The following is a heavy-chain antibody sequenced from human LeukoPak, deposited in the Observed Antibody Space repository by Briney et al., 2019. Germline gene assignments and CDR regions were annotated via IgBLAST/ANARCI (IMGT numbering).Heavy chain of an antibody. D-gene: IGHD3-9*01. Sequence: GGSLRLSCAASGFTFSSYAMSWVRQAPGKGLEWVSAISGSGGSTYYADSVKGRFIISRDNSKNTLYLQMNSLRAEDTAVYYCAKALLDYDILTGPDYWGQGTLVTVSS. J-gene: IGHJ4*02. V-gene: IGHV3-23*01. CDR2: ISGSGGST. CDR3: AKALLDYDILTGPDY. CDR1: GFTFSSYA.